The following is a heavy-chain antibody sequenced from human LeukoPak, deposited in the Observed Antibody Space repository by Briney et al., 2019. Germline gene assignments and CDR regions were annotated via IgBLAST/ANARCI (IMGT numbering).Heavy chain of an antibody. Sequence: ASVKVSCKASGYTFTSYGISWVRQSPGQGLEWMGWISAYNGNTNYAQKLQGRVTMTTDTSTSTAYMELRSLRSDDTAVYYCATAHYPTIFGVVIISCPYYFDYWGQGTLVTVSS. V-gene: IGHV1-18*01. CDR3: ATAHYPTIFGVVIISCPYYFDY. D-gene: IGHD3-3*01. J-gene: IGHJ4*02. CDR2: ISAYNGNT. CDR1: GYTFTSYG.